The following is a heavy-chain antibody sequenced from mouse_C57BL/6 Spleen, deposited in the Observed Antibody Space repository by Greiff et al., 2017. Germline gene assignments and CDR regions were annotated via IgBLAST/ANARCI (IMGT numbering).Heavy chain of an antibody. CDR2: IDPETGGT. V-gene: IGHV1-15*01. J-gene: IGHJ2*01. Sequence: QVQLQQSGAELVRPGASVTLSCKASGYTFTDYEMHWVKQTPVHGLEWIGAIDPETGGTAYNQKFKGKAILTADKSSSTAYMELRSLTSEDSAVXDCTKDSMVTTKGFDYWGQGTTLTVSS. CDR1: GYTFTDYE. D-gene: IGHD2-2*01. CDR3: TKDSMVTTKGFDY.